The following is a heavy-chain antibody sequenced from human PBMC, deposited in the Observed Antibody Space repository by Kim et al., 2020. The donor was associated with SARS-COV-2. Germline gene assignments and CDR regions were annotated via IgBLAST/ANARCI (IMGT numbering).Heavy chain of an antibody. V-gene: IGHV1-69*13. CDR1: GGTFSSYA. D-gene: IGHD3-3*01. Sequence: SVKVSCKASGGTFSSYAISWVRQAPGQGLEWMGGIIPIFGTANYAQKFQGRVTITADESTSTAYMELSSLRSEDTAVYYCVNFWSGLKKYYYYGMDVWGQGTTVTVSS. CDR2: IIPIFGTA. J-gene: IGHJ6*02. CDR3: VNFWSGLKKYYYYGMDV.